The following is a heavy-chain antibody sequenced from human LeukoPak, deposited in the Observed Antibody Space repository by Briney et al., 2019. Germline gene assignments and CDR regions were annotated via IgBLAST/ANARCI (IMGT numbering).Heavy chain of an antibody. V-gene: IGHV1-18*01. CDR1: GYTFTSYG. Sequence: EASVKVSCKASGYTFTSYGISWVRQAPGQGLEWVGWISAYNGNTNYAQKLQGRVTMTTDTSTSTAYMELRSLRSDDTAVYYCARDFLLWDIVVVPAAIGMDVWGQGTTVTVSS. CDR2: ISAYNGNT. CDR3: ARDFLLWDIVVVPAAIGMDV. J-gene: IGHJ6*02. D-gene: IGHD2-2*02.